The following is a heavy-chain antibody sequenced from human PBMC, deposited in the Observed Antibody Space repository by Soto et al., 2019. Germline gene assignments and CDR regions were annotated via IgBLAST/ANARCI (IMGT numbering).Heavy chain of an antibody. J-gene: IGHJ4*02. CDR2: ISSSSSYI. Sequence: LRLSCAASGFTFSSYSMNWVRQAPGKGLEWVSSISSSSSYIYYADSGKGRFTISRDNAKNSLYLQMNSLRAEDTAVYCCARGGYGDYLFYFDYWGQGTLVTVSS. V-gene: IGHV3-21*01. CDR3: ARGGYGDYLFYFDY. D-gene: IGHD4-17*01. CDR1: GFTFSSYS.